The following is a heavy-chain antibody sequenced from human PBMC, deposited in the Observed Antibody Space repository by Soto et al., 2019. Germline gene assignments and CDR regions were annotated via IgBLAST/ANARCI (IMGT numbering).Heavy chain of an antibody. CDR3: ARESVTYCGGDCPYYGMDV. J-gene: IGHJ6*02. D-gene: IGHD2-21*02. CDR1: GGSISSGGHY. Sequence: QVQLQESGPGLAKPSQTLSLTCTVSGGSISSGGHYWSWIRQHPGKGLEWIGYIYYSGSTYYNPSLKSRVTISVDTSKNQFSLKLSSVTAADTAVYYCARESVTYCGGDCPYYGMDVWGQGTTVTVSS. CDR2: IYYSGST. V-gene: IGHV4-31*03.